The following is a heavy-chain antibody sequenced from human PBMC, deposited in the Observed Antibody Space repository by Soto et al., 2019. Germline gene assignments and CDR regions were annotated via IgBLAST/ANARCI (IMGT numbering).Heavy chain of an antibody. D-gene: IGHD6-19*01. V-gene: IGHV3-30-3*01. CDR2: ISYDATDT. J-gene: IGHJ4*02. CDR3: AREALGSSGWLDY. Sequence: GGSLWLSCGAGGLCLSRCSMYWVRQAPGKGLAWVAVISYDATDTYYADSVKGRFTISRDNSKNTLYLQMNSLRAEDTAVYYCAREALGSSGWLDYWGQGTLVTVSS. CDR1: GLCLSRCS.